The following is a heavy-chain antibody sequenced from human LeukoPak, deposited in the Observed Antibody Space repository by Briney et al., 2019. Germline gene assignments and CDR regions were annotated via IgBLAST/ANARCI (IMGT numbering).Heavy chain of an antibody. D-gene: IGHD6-19*01. J-gene: IGHJ4*02. CDR2: IRYDGSNK. CDR3: ARWEWGAVAGTGPDY. Sequence: PGGSLRLSCAASGFTFSSYGMHWVRQAPGKGLEWVAFIRYDGSNKYYADSVKGRFTISRDNSKNTLYLQMNSLRAEDTAVYYCARWEWGAVAGTGPDYWGQGTLVTVSS. V-gene: IGHV3-30*02. CDR1: GFTFSSYG.